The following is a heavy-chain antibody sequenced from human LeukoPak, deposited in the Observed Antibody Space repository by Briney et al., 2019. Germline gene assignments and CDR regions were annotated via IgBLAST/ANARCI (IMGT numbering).Heavy chain of an antibody. D-gene: IGHD6-6*01. CDR1: GYTFTGYY. J-gene: IGHJ5*02. CDR2: INPNSGGT. Sequence: GASVKVSRKASGYTFTGYYMHWVRQAPGQGLEWMGWINPNSGGTNYAQKFQGRVTMTRDTSISTAYMELSRLRSEDTAVYYCARVSSSSHYNWFDPWGQGTLVTVSS. CDR3: ARVSSSSHYNWFDP. V-gene: IGHV1-2*02.